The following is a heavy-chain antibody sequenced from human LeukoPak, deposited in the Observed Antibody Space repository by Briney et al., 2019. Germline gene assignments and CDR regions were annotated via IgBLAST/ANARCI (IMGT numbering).Heavy chain of an antibody. V-gene: IGHV3-7*01. D-gene: IGHD6-19*01. J-gene: IGHJ5*02. CDR2: IKQDGSEK. CDR3: AREMQWLGAENWFDP. CDR1: GFTFSSYW. Sequence: GGSLRLSCAASGFTFSSYWMSWVRQAPGKGLEWVANIKQDGSEKYYVDSVKGRLTISRDNAKNSLYLQMNSLRAEDTAVYYCAREMQWLGAENWFDPWGQGTLVTVSS.